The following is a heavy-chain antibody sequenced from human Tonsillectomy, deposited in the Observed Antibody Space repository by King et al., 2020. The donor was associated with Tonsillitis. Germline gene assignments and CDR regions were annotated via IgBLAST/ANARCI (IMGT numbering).Heavy chain of an antibody. CDR1: GFTFSSYS. J-gene: IGHJ6*03. CDR2: ISSSSSTL. V-gene: IGHV3-48*01. CDR3: AILGYGDYYYYMDV. D-gene: IGHD4-17*01. Sequence: VQLVESGGGLVQPGGSLRLSCAASGFTFSSYSMNWVRQAPGKGLEWVSYISSSSSTLYFADSVKGRFTISRANAKNSLYLQINSLRAEDTAVYYCAILGYGDYYYYMDVWGKGTTVTVSS.